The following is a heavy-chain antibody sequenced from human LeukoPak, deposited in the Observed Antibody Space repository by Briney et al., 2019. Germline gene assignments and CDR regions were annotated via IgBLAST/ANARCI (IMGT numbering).Heavy chain of an antibody. V-gene: IGHV4-34*01. J-gene: IGHJ4*02. CDR1: GGSLSGYY. D-gene: IGHD2-15*01. CDR3: ARGVYCSGGSCYIPFDY. CDR2: INHSGST. Sequence: SETLSLTCAVYGGSLSGYYWSWIRQPPGKGLEWIGEINHSGSTNYNPSLKSRVTIAVDTSKNQFSLKLSSVTAADTAVYYCARGVYCSGGSCYIPFDYWGQGALVTVSS.